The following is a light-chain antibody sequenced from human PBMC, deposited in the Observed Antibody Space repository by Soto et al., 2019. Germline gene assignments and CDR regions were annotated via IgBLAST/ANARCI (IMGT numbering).Light chain of an antibody. J-gene: IGLJ3*02. CDR3: SSYTSIATQV. CDR2: EVS. V-gene: IGLV2-14*01. CDR1: SNDVGYYDY. Sequence: QSALTQPASVSGFPGQSITVSCTGTSNDVGYYDYVSWYQQHPGEAPKLMIYEVSNRPSGVSNRFSGSKSGNTASLTISGLQAEDEAHYYCSSYTSIATQVFGGGTKVTVL.